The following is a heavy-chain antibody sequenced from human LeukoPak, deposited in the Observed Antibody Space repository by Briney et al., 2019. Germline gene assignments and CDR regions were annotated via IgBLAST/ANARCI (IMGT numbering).Heavy chain of an antibody. J-gene: IGHJ4*02. CDR2: INPNNGGA. CDR1: GYIFTVYY. Sequence: ASVRVSCKASGYIFTVYYMHWGRQAPGQGLEWMGWINPNNGGAKSAQKFQGRVTMTRDTSISTAYMELSSLRSDDTAIYYCARGAEQQRLAHFDYWGQGTLVTVSS. V-gene: IGHV1-2*02. D-gene: IGHD6-13*01. CDR3: ARGAEQQRLAHFDY.